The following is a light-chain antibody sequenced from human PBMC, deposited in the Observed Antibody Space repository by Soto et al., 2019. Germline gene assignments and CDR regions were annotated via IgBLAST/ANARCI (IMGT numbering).Light chain of an antibody. Sequence: DIQMTQSPSSLSASVGDRVTITCRASQSISTYLNWYQQKPGKAPKFLIYGASRLQSGVPSRFSGSGSGTDFILTINSLQPEDLGTYYCQQSYTTPWTFGQGTKVEIK. CDR3: QQSYTTPWT. CDR1: QSISTY. J-gene: IGKJ1*01. CDR2: GAS. V-gene: IGKV1-39*01.